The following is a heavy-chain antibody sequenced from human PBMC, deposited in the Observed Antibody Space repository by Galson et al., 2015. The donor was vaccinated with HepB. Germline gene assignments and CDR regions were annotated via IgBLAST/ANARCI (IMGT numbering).Heavy chain of an antibody. D-gene: IGHD4-11*01. CDR1: VFSFNNYL. CDR3: SIDYSFDY. CDR2: ICPDDSDP. Sequence: QSGAEVKKPGESLKISCNGSVFSFNNYLICWVRQMPGKALEWMGLICPDDSDPRYSPSFQGPVTISVDKSISTAYLQWSSLKASDTAMYFCSIDYSFDYWGQGTLVTVSS. V-gene: IGHV5-51*01. J-gene: IGHJ4*02.